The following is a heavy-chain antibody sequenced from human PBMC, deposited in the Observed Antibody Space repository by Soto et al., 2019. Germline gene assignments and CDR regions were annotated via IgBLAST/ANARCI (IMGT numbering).Heavy chain of an antibody. CDR2: ISAYNGNT. V-gene: IGHV1-18*01. J-gene: IGHJ6*03. Sequence: ASVKVSCKASGYTFTSYGISWVRQAPGQGLEWMGWISAYNGNTSYAQKLQGRVTMTTDTSTNTAYMELRSLRSDDTAVYYCARGYCSSTSCYVPYYYYYMDVWGKGTTVTVSS. CDR1: GYTFTSYG. CDR3: ARGYCSSTSCYVPYYYYYMDV. D-gene: IGHD2-2*01.